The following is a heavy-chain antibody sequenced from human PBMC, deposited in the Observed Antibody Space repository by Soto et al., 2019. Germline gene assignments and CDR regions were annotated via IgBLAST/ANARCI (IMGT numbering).Heavy chain of an antibody. CDR1: GYTFTSYG. D-gene: IGHD3-10*01. CDR3: AREMTYYYGSGSHFDY. Sequence: QVQLVQSGAEVKKPGASVKVSCKASGYTFTSYGISWVRQAPGQGLEWMGRISAYNGNTNYAQKLQGRVTMTTDRCTSTAYIELRSLRSHDTAVYYCAREMTYYYGSGSHFDYWGQGTLVTVSS. CDR2: ISAYNGNT. V-gene: IGHV1-18*01. J-gene: IGHJ4*02.